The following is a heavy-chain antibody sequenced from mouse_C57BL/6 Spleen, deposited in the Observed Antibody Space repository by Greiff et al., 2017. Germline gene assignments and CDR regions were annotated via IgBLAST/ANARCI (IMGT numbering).Heavy chain of an antibody. CDR1: GYTFTSYG. CDR2: IYPRSGNT. CDR3: ARGTTVVATDFDY. D-gene: IGHD1-1*01. J-gene: IGHJ2*01. Sequence: QVQLQQSGAELARPGASVKLSCKASGYTFTSYGISWVQQRPGQGLEWIGEIYPRSGNTYYNEKFKGKATLTADKSSSTAYMELRSLASEDAAVYFCARGTTVVATDFDYWGQGTTLTVSS. V-gene: IGHV1-81*01.